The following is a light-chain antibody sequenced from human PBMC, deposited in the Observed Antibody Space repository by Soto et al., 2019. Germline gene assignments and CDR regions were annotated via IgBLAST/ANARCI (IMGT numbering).Light chain of an antibody. Sequence: EVVMTQSPATLSVSPWEGATLSCRASQSVSSNLAWYQQKPGQAPRLLIFGASTRATGVPARFSGRGSGTEFTLTISSLQSEDFAVYYCQQYNNWPPHTFGQGTKVDIK. V-gene: IGKV3-15*01. CDR1: QSVSSN. CDR3: QQYNNWPPHT. CDR2: GAS. J-gene: IGKJ1*01.